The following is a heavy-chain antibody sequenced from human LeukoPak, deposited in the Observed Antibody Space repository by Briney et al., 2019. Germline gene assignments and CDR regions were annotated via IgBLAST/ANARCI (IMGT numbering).Heavy chain of an antibody. CDR1: GFTFNMYG. CDR3: ARSCFTTSGGGCSSEALNYFGP. CDR2: ISGSGVIT. V-gene: IGHV3-23*01. J-gene: IGHJ5*02. Sequence: GGSLRLSCAASGFTFNMYGISWVRLAPGKGLEWVSGISGSGVITWYAQSVKGRFTISRDNSKNTLSLQMNSLRAEDTAVYYCARSCFTTSGGGCSSEALNYFGPWGQGTLVTVSS. D-gene: IGHD2-15*01.